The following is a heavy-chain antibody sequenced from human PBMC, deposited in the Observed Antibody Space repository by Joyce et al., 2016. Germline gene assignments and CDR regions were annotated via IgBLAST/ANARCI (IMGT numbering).Heavy chain of an antibody. D-gene: IGHD1-26*01. Sequence: QVQLVQSGAEVRKPGSSVKVSCKASGGTFSTYAITWVRQAHGQSLEWVGGIIPVFGTANYPQKFQGRVTITADEPTTTAYMELRSLRSEDTAVYYCARDAIGGVERPNEFFDHWGQGTLVTVSP. CDR1: GGTFSTYA. CDR3: ARDAIGGVERPNEFFDH. J-gene: IGHJ4*02. V-gene: IGHV1-69*12. CDR2: IIPVFGTA.